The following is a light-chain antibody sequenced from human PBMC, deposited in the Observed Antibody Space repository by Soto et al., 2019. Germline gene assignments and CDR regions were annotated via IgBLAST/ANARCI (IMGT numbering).Light chain of an antibody. CDR2: EDN. CDR3: QCYDSRNQGV. V-gene: IGLV6-57*02. J-gene: IGLJ3*02. Sequence: NFMLTQPHSVSESPGKTVTISCTGSSGSIASNYVQWYQQRPGSAPTTVIYEDNQRPSGVPDRFSGSIDSSSNSAALTISGLKTEDEADYWCQCYDSRNQGVFGGGTKVTVL. CDR1: SGSIASNY.